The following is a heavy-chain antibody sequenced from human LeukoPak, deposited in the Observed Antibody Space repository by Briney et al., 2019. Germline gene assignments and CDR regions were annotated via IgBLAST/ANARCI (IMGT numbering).Heavy chain of an antibody. D-gene: IGHD5-18*01. V-gene: IGHV4-34*01. CDR1: GGSFSGYY. CDR3: ARPKSRGYSYGLKAFDI. J-gene: IGHJ3*02. Sequence: PWETLSLTCAVYGGSFSGYYWSWLRQPPGKGLEWIGEINHSGSTNYNPSLKSRVTISVDTSKNQFSLKLSSVTAADTAVYYCARPKSRGYSYGLKAFDIWGQGTMVTVSS. CDR2: INHSGST.